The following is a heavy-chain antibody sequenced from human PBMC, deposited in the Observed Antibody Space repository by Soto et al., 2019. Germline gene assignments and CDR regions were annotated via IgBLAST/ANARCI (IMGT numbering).Heavy chain of an antibody. Sequence: GASVKVTCKACGYTLNSYYMHSLRQSPGQGLEWMGIINPSGGSTSYAQKFKGRVTMTRDTSTNTVYMELSSLRSEDTAVYYCAREVIYGTDKHYGMDVWGQGSTVTVSS. CDR1: GYTLNSYY. V-gene: IGHV1-46*02. CDR3: AREVIYGTDKHYGMDV. D-gene: IGHD3-16*02. J-gene: IGHJ6*02. CDR2: INPSGGST.